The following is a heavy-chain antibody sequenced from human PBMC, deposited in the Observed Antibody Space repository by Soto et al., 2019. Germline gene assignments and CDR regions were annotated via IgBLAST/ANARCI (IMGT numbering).Heavy chain of an antibody. CDR3: AKVKKRRTGNWNYFDY. V-gene: IGHV3-9*01. D-gene: IGHD1-1*01. Sequence: GGSLRLSCAASGFTFDDYAMHWVRQAPGKGLEWVSGISWNSGSIGYADSVKGRFTISRDNAKNSLYLQMNSLRAEDTALYYCAKVKKRRTGNWNYFDYWGQGTLVTVSS. CDR2: ISWNSGSI. J-gene: IGHJ4*02. CDR1: GFTFDDYA.